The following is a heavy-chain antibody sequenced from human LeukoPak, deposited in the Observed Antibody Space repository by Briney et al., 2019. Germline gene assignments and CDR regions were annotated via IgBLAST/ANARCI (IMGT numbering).Heavy chain of an antibody. CDR2: IRSKAYGGTT. CDR1: GFTFGDYA. J-gene: IGHJ5*02. Sequence: GGSPRLSCTASGFTFGDYAMSWFRQAPGKGLEWVGFIRSKAYGGTTEYAASVKGRFTISRDDSKSIAYLQMNSLKTEDTAVYYCTRSSFDWTDWFDPWGQGTLVTVSS. D-gene: IGHD3-9*01. CDR3: TRSSFDWTDWFDP. V-gene: IGHV3-49*03.